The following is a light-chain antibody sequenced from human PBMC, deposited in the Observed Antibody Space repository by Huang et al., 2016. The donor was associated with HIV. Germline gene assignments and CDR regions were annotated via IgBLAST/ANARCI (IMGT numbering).Light chain of an antibody. CDR2: GAS. V-gene: IGKV3-15*01. J-gene: IGKJ1*01. CDR1: QTVSEH. Sequence: EILLTKSPATLSVSPGARATLSCRASQTVSEHLAWFQQRPGQAPRLLIYGASNRATGIPARFSGRGSGTEFSLTITNLQSDDFALYFCHQYYTLPRTFGQGTKVEIK. CDR3: HQYYTLPRT.